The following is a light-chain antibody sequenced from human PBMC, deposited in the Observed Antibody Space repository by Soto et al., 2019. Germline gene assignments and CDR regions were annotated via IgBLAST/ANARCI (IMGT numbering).Light chain of an antibody. Sequence: ELVLPQSPGTLSLSPGERAPLSCRASQSVSSSYLAWYQQKPGQAPRLLIYGASSRATGIPDRFSGSGSGTDFTLTISRLEPEEFAVYYCQQYGSSPPTFGQGTKVDIK. CDR1: QSVSSSY. J-gene: IGKJ1*01. CDR3: QQYGSSPPT. V-gene: IGKV3-20*01. CDR2: GAS.